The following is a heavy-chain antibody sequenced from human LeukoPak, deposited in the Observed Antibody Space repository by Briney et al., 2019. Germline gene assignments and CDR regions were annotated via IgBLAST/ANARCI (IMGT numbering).Heavy chain of an antibody. CDR1: GGTFSSYA. J-gene: IGHJ3*02. CDR2: IIPIFGTA. Sequence: SVKVSCKASGGTFSSYAISWVRQAPGQGLEWMGGIIPIFGTANYAQKFQGRVTITADESTSTAYMELSSLRSEDTAVYYCTADLVGAYNGAFDIWGQGTMVTVSS. CDR3: TADLVGAYNGAFDI. V-gene: IGHV1-69*13. D-gene: IGHD1-26*01.